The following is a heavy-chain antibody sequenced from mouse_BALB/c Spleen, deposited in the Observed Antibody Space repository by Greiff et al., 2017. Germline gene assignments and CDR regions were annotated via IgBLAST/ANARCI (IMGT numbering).Heavy chain of an antibody. CDR1: GYAFSSYW. V-gene: IGHV1-80*01. CDR3: AAQGAMDY. D-gene: IGHD3-2*02. J-gene: IGHJ4*01. Sequence: QVQLQQSGAELVRPGSSVKISCKASGYAFSSYWMNWVKQRPGQGLEWIGQIYPGDGDTNYNGKFKGKATLTADKSSRTAYMQLSSLTSEDSAVYYCAAQGAMDYWGQGTSVTVSS. CDR2: IYPGDGDT.